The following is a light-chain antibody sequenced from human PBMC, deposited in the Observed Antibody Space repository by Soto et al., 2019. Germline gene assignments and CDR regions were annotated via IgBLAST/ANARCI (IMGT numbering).Light chain of an antibody. CDR1: QSVSSSY. Sequence: EVVVTKSPGTLSLSPGERATLSCRASQSVSSSYLAWYQQKPGQAPRLLIYGASSRATGIPDRFSGSGSGTDFTLTISRLEPEDFAVYYCQQYGSSPRTFGQGTKVDNK. CDR3: QQYGSSPRT. V-gene: IGKV3-20*01. J-gene: IGKJ1*01. CDR2: GAS.